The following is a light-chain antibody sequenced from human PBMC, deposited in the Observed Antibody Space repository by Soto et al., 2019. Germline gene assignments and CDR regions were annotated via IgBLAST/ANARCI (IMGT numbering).Light chain of an antibody. CDR2: EVS. CDR1: SSDVGGYNY. Sequence: QSALTQPPSASGSPGQSVTISCTGTSSDVGGYNYVSWYQQHPVKAPKLMIYEVSKRPSGVPDRFSGSKSGNTASLTVSGLQAEDEADYYCSSYAGSNNFGVVFGGGTKLTVL. V-gene: IGLV2-8*01. CDR3: SSYAGSNNFGVV. J-gene: IGLJ2*01.